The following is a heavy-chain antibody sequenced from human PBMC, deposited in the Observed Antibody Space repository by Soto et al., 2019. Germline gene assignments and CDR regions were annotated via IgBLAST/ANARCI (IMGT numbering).Heavy chain of an antibody. J-gene: IGHJ4*02. CDR2: IIQSGSA. CDR1: GGSFIDYS. Sequence: QVLLQQWGAGRLKPSETLSLTCAVYGGSFIDYSWGWIRQSPGTGLEWIGEIIQSGSANYNPSLKSRVTISVDTSKNQFSLKLYSVTAADAAVYYCARVSDYWSQGTLVTVSS. V-gene: IGHV4-34*12. CDR3: ARVSDY.